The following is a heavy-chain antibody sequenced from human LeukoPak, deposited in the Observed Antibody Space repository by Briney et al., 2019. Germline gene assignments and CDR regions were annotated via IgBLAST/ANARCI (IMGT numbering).Heavy chain of an antibody. CDR1: GFTFSSYG. V-gene: IGHV3-48*04. CDR3: ARGKGIAVAAVDY. J-gene: IGHJ4*02. CDR2: ISSSSSTI. D-gene: IGHD6-19*01. Sequence: GGSLRLSCAASGFTFSSYGMNWVRQAPGKGLEWVSHISSSSSTIYYADSVKGRFTISRDNAKNSLYLQMNSLRAEDTAVYYCARGKGIAVAAVDYWGQGTLVTVSS.